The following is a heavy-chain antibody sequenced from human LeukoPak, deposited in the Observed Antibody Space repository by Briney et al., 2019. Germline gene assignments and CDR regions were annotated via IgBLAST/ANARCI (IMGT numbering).Heavy chain of an antibody. Sequence: SETLSLTCTVSGGSISSGDYYWNWIRQPPGKGLEWIGYINYSGSTNYNPSLKSRVTISVDTSKNQFSLKLSSVTAADTAVYYCARAYDSSGYYSDYWGQGTLVTVSS. J-gene: IGHJ4*02. V-gene: IGHV4-61*08. CDR2: INYSGST. CDR3: ARAYDSSGYYSDY. D-gene: IGHD3-22*01. CDR1: GGSISSGDYY.